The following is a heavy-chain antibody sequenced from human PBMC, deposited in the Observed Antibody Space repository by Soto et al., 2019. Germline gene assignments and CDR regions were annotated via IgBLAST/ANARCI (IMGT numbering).Heavy chain of an antibody. CDR3: ARSRSSGYYYGY. D-gene: IGHD3-22*01. CDR2: ISSSSSYI. Sequence: GGALRLSCAASGVTFSSYSMNWVRQAPGKGLEWVSSISSSSSYIYYADSVKGRFTISRDNAKNSLYLQMNSLRAEDTAVYYCARSRSSGYYYGYWGQGTLVTASS. J-gene: IGHJ4*02. V-gene: IGHV3-21*01. CDR1: GVTFSSYS.